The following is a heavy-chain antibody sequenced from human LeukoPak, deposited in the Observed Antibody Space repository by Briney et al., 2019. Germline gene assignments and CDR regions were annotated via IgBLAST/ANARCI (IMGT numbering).Heavy chain of an antibody. D-gene: IGHD6-19*01. CDR1: GFSFSTSW. CDR2: ISYDGSNK. V-gene: IGHV3-30*03. CDR3: ARGVRIAVAGYIDY. J-gene: IGHJ4*02. Sequence: QAGGSLRLSCAASGFSFSTSWMHWVRQAPGKGLEWVAAISYDGSNKNYADSVKGRFTISRDNSKNTLYLQMNSLRAEDTAVYYCARGVRIAVAGYIDYWGQGTLVTVSS.